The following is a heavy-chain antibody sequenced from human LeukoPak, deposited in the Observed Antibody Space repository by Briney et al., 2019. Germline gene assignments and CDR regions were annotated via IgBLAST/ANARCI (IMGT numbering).Heavy chain of an antibody. CDR3: ARHAGGISATGTRPFDY. CDR1: GASFSSSTYY. CDR2: IYYSGST. Sequence: PSETLSLTCTVSGASFSSSTYYWGWIRQPPGKGLEWIGSIYYSGSTYYNPSLKSRVTMSVDTSKNQFPLKLSSVTAADTAVYYCARHAGGISATGTRPFDYWGQGTLVTVSS. V-gene: IGHV4-39*01. D-gene: IGHD6-13*01. J-gene: IGHJ4*02.